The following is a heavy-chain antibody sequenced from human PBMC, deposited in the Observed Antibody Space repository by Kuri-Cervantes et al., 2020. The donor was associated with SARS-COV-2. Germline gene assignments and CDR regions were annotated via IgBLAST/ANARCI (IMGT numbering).Heavy chain of an antibody. D-gene: IGHD7-27*01. CDR1: GGSVSSGSYY. J-gene: IGHJ3*02. V-gene: IGHV4-61*01. CDR2: IYYSGSN. Sequence: SDTLSLTCTVSGGSVSSGSYYWSWMRQPPGKGLEWIGYIYYSGSNKYNPSLKSRVTISVDTSKNQFSLKLSSVTAADTAVYYCAREWLTNWGRPDDAFDIWGQGTMVTVSS. CDR3: AREWLTNWGRPDDAFDI.